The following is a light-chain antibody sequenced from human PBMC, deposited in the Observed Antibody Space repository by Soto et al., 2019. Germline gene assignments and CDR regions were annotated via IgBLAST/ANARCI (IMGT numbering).Light chain of an antibody. CDR1: QTVSST. Sequence: EIVMTQSPATLSVSPGERATLSCRASQTVSSTLAWYQQKPGQSPRLLIYGASTRATSIPARFSGSGSGTECTLSISSLQSEDFAVYYCQQYNNWPPITFGQGKRLEIK. V-gene: IGKV3-15*01. CDR3: QQYNNWPPIT. J-gene: IGKJ5*01. CDR2: GAS.